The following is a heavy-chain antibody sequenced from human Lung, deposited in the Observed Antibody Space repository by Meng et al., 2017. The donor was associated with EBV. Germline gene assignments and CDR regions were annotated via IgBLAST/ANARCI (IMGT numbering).Heavy chain of an antibody. J-gene: IGHJ4*02. V-gene: IGHV4-34*01. CDR3: ASRRVNKGFDY. CDR1: VGSCSVGY. CDR2: IKHNEST. Sequence: VATLLKPTELSAPPCAFYVGSCSVGYGCFIRQPPENVLEFIVIIKHNESTNNTPSIKSRVTTSVDTSKHQFSLKLSFVTAADAALYYCASRRVNKGFDYWGQGTLVTVSS. D-gene: IGHD2/OR15-2a*01.